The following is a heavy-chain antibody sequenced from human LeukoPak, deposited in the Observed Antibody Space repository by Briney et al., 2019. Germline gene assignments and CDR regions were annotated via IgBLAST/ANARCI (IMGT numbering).Heavy chain of an antibody. V-gene: IGHV3-7*01. CDR3: ARGGGPLDY. Sequence: GGSLRLSCTASGFTFSSHWMSWVRQAPGKGLEWVANINQGESEKYYVDSVKGRFTISRDNAKNSLYLQMNSLRAEDTAVYYCARGGGPLDYWGQGTLVTVSS. J-gene: IGHJ4*02. CDR2: INQGESEK. CDR1: GFTFSSHW.